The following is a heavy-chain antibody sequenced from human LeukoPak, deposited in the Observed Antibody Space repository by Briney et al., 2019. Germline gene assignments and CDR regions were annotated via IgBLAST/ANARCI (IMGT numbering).Heavy chain of an antibody. D-gene: IGHD3-9*01. V-gene: IGHV7-4-1*02. CDR2: INTNTGNP. J-gene: IGHJ5*02. CDR3: ARGHYDILTGYLYL. CDR1: GGTFTSYA. Sequence: ASVKVSCKASGGTFTSYAMNWVRQAPGQGLEWMGWINTNTGNPTYAQGFTGRFVFSLDTSVSTAYLQISSLKAEDTAVYYCARGHYDILTGYLYLWGQGTLVTVSS.